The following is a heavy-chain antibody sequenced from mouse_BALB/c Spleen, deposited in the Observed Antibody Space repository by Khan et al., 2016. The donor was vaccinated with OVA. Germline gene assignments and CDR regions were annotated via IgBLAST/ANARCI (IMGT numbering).Heavy chain of an antibody. CDR2: IWCDGRT. CDR3: ARQVYPGYFDV. Sequence: QVQLKESGPGPVAPSQSLSITCTISGFSLTSYGVHWVRQPAGKGLEWLVVIWCDGRTTYNSALKSRLSISKDNSKSHVFLKVNSLQTDDTAIYYCARQVYPGYFDVWGAGTTVTVSS. V-gene: IGHV2-6-1*01. D-gene: IGHD2-1*01. CDR1: GFSLTSYG. J-gene: IGHJ1*01.